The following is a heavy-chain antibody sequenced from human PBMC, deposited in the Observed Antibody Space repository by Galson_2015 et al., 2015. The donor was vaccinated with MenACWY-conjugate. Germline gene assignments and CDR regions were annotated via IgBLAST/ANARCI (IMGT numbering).Heavy chain of an antibody. V-gene: IGHV6-1*01. D-gene: IGHD2-15*01. CDR1: GDSVSSNSAA. Sequence: CAISGDSVSSNSAAWNWIRQSPSRGLEWLGRTYYRSKWNYNYALSVKGRIIINPDTSKNQFSLQLNSVTPEDTAVYFCARMHGGYVDYWGQGALVTVSS. J-gene: IGHJ4*02. CDR2: TYYRSKWNY. CDR3: ARMHGGYVDY.